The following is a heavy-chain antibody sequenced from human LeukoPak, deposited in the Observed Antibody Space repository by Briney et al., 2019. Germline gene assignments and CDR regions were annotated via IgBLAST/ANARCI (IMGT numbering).Heavy chain of an antibody. CDR3: AKSNGYGLIDI. Sequence: GSLRLSCAASGFTFSREWMNWVRQPPGKALEWIGNIFYSGSTYYSPSLKSRVTISLDTSRNQFSLKLNSVTSADTAVYYCAKSNGYGLIDIWGQGTMVTVSS. CDR1: GFTFSREW. D-gene: IGHD3-22*01. CDR2: IFYSGST. J-gene: IGHJ3*02. V-gene: IGHV4-59*12.